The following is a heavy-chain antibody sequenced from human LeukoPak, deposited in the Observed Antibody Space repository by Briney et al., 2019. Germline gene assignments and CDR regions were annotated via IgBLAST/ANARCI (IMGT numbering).Heavy chain of an antibody. CDR1: GGSISSGGYY. J-gene: IGHJ4*02. V-gene: IGHV4-31*03. Sequence: SQTLSLTCTVSGGSISSGGYYWSWIRQHPGKGLEWIGYIDYSGSTYYNPSLKSRVTISVDTSKNQFSLKLSSVTAADTAVYCCASGMGGYCSGGNCYRAFDYWGQGTLVTVSS. CDR3: ASGMGGYCSGGNCYRAFDY. CDR2: IDYSGST. D-gene: IGHD2-15*01.